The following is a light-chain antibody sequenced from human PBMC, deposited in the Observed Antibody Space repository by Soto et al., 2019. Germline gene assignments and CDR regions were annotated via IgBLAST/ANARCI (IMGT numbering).Light chain of an antibody. Sequence: EIVLTQSPATLSLSPGERATLSCRASQSVSRYLAWYQQKPGQAPRLLIFDASSRASGIPARFSGSGSGTDFTLTISSLEPGDLAVYYCQQRRDWPMYTFGQGTKLEIK. CDR3: QQRRDWPMYT. V-gene: IGKV3-11*01. J-gene: IGKJ2*01. CDR2: DAS. CDR1: QSVSRY.